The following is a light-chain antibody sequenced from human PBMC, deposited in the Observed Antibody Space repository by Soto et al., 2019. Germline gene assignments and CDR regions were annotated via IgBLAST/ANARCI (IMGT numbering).Light chain of an antibody. CDR1: QSVSSY. J-gene: IGKJ5*01. Sequence: EIVLTQSPATLSLSPGERATLSCRASQSVSSYLAWYQQKPGQAPRLLIYDASNRATGIPARFSGSGSGTDFTLTISSLEPEDFAVYYCQQRSNLPPLFGQGTRLEIK. V-gene: IGKV3-11*01. CDR2: DAS. CDR3: QQRSNLPPL.